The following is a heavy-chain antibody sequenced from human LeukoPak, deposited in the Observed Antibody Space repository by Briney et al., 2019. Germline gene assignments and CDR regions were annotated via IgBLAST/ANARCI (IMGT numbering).Heavy chain of an antibody. CDR2: IYYSGST. CDR3: ARGEYDFWSGFGDLDYGMDV. V-gene: IGHV4-61*01. Sequence: PSETLSLTCTVSGGSISSSSYYWSWIRQPPGKGLEWIGYIYYSGSTNYNPSLKSRVTISVDTSKNQFSLKLSSVTAADTAVYYCARGEYDFWSGFGDLDYGMDVWGQGTTVTVSS. CDR1: GGSISSSSYY. J-gene: IGHJ6*02. D-gene: IGHD3-3*01.